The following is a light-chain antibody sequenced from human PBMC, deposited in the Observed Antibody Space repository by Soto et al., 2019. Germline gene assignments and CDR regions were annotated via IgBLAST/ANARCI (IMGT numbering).Light chain of an antibody. CDR1: QVISTW. Sequence: DIQMTQSPSSVSASVGDRVTITCRASQVISTWLAWYQQKPGKAPTLLIYKASTLQSGVPSRFSGSGSGSDVTLTISRLQAEDFATYYCQQTNSFPYTFGQGTKLEIK. CDR2: KAS. CDR3: QQTNSFPYT. J-gene: IGKJ2*01. V-gene: IGKV1D-12*01.